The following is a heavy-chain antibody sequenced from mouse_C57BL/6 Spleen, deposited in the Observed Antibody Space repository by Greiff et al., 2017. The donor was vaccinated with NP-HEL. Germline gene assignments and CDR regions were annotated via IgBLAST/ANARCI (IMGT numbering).Heavy chain of an antibody. J-gene: IGHJ4*01. D-gene: IGHD2-1*01. V-gene: IGHV1-64*01. CDR2: IHPNSGST. CDR1: GYTFTSYW. CDR3: ARGGNYVDYYAMDY. Sequence: QVQLQQSGAELVKPGASVKLSCKASGYTFTSYWMHWVKQRPGQGLEWIGMIHPNSGSTNYNEKFKSKATLTVDKSSSTAYMQLSSLTSEDSAVYYCARGGNYVDYYAMDYWGQGTSVTVSS.